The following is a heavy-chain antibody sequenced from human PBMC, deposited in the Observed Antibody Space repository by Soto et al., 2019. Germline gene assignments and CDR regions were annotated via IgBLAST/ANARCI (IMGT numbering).Heavy chain of an antibody. D-gene: IGHD5-18*01. J-gene: IGHJ4*02. V-gene: IGHV4-59*01. Sequence: SETLSLTCTVSGGSISPYYWSWIRQPPGKGLEWIGYIFYSGSTSYNPSLKSRVTISVDTSKNQFSLRLRSVTAADTAVYYCARGSGGDSYGYYFDYWGQGTMVTVSS. CDR3: ARGSGGDSYGYYFDY. CDR2: IFYSGST. CDR1: GGSISPYY.